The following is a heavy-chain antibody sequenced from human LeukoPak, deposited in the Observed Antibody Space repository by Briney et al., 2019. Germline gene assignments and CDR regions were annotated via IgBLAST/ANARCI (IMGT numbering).Heavy chain of an antibody. V-gene: IGHV3-23*01. J-gene: IGHJ4*02. D-gene: IGHD1-7*01. CDR2: ISASGGTT. CDR1: GFTVSTYA. CDR3: AKDRTPATRGIDY. Sequence: GGSLRLSCAASGFTVSTYALSWVRQAPGKGLEWDSAISASGGTTYYADSVKGRFTISRDNSKNTLFLQMNSLRAEDTAIYYCAKDRTPATRGIDYWGQGTLVTVSS.